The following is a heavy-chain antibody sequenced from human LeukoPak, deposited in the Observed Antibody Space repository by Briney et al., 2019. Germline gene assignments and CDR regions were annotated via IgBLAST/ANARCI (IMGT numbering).Heavy chain of an antibody. CDR1: GGSISSSSYY. J-gene: IGHJ5*02. CDR2: IYYSGST. Sequence: PSETLSPTCTVSGGSISSSSYYWGWIRQPPGKGLEWIGSIYYSGSTYYNPSLKSRVTISVDTSKNQFSLKLSSVTAADTAVYYCATGEEWFDPWGQGTLVTVSS. D-gene: IGHD3-10*01. V-gene: IGHV4-39*01. CDR3: ATGEEWFDP.